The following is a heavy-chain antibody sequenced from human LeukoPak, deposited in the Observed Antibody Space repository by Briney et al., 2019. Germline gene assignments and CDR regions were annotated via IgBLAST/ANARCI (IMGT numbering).Heavy chain of an antibody. CDR3: ASGGADSSSSFDY. Sequence: GGSLRLSCAASGFTFSNYWMYWVRQTPGKGLVWVSIIKYDGSSTVYADSVKGRFTITRDNAKNTLDMELSSLRAEDTAVYYCASGGADSSSSFDYWGQGTLVTVSS. CDR1: GFTFSNYW. D-gene: IGHD6-6*01. CDR2: IKYDGSST. V-gene: IGHV3-74*01. J-gene: IGHJ4*02.